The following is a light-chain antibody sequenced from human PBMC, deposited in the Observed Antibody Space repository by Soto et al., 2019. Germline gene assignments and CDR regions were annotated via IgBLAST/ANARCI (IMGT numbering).Light chain of an antibody. Sequence: EIVLTQSPATLSLSPGERATLSCGASQRVSSSYLAWYQQKPGLAPRLLIYDASSRATGIPDRFSGSGSGTDFTLTISRLEPEDFAVYYCQQYGSSHFTFGPGTKVDIK. CDR1: QRVSSSY. J-gene: IGKJ3*01. V-gene: IGKV3D-20*01. CDR2: DAS. CDR3: QQYGSSHFT.